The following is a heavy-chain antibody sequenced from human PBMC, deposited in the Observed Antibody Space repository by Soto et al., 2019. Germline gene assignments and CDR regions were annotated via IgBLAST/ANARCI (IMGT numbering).Heavy chain of an antibody. CDR2: IHHSGST. D-gene: IGHD6-13*01. V-gene: IGHV4-34*01. CDR1: GGSFSGYS. J-gene: IGHJ5*02. Sequence: TSETLSLTCAVYGGSFSGYSWNWIRQPPGKGLEWIGEIHHSGSTNYNPSLKSRVTVSVDTSKNQFLLKLSSVTAADTAVYYCARGSKQQLVHRNWFDPWGQGTLVTVSS. CDR3: ARGSKQQLVHRNWFDP.